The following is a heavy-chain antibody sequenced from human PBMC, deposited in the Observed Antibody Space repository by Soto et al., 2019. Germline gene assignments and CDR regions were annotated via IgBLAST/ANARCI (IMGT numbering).Heavy chain of an antibody. CDR2: IYYSGST. D-gene: IGHD3-10*01. V-gene: IGHV4-39*01. Sequence: SETLSLTCTVSGGSISSSSYYWGWIRQPPGKGLEWIGSIYYSGSTYYNPSLKSRVTISVDTSKNQFSLKLSSVTAADTAVYYCASSYGSGSYQRVGFDYWGQGTLVTVPS. CDR1: GGSISSSSYY. CDR3: ASSYGSGSYQRVGFDY. J-gene: IGHJ4*02.